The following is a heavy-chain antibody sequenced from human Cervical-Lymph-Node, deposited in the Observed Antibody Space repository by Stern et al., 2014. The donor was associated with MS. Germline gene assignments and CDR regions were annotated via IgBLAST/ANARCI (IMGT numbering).Heavy chain of an antibody. CDR3: ARGDYYDSSAAMEFFDY. CDR1: GFTFSSYA. CDR2: ISYDGSNK. J-gene: IGHJ4*02. D-gene: IGHD3-22*01. V-gene: IGHV3-30*01. Sequence: VQLVESGGGVVQPGRSLRLSCAASGFTFSSYAMHWVRQAPGKGLEWVAVISYDGSNKHYADSVKGRFTISRDNSKNTLYLQMNSLRAEDTAVYYCARGDYYDSSAAMEFFDYWGQGTLVTVSS.